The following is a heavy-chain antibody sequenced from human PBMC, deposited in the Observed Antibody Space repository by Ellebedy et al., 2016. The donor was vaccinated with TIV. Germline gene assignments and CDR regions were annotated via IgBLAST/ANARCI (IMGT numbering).Heavy chain of an antibody. CDR1: GFTFSSYW. Sequence: PGGSLRLSCAASGFTFSSYWMHWVRQAPGKGLVWVSRINSDGSTTTYADSVKGRFTISRDNAKNTLFLQMNSLRAEDTAVYYCARGRTPADLDYWGQGTLVTVSS. V-gene: IGHV3-74*01. J-gene: IGHJ4*02. CDR3: ARGRTPADLDY. D-gene: IGHD2-2*01. CDR2: INSDGSTT.